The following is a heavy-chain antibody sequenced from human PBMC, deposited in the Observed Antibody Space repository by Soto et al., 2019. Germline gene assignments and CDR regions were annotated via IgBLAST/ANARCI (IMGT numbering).Heavy chain of an antibody. CDR1: GFSVDKAW. D-gene: IGHD3-3*01. CDR2: IKGIPDGGKT. V-gene: IGHV3-15*01. J-gene: IGHJ4*02. Sequence: DVQLVESGGGLVKPGESLRLSCAVSGFSVDKAWMGWVRQAPGKGLEWVGRIKGIPDGGKTEFGAPVKGRFTISRDSSENKVYLEMNSLKTEDTAVYYCTALRWNFWSTDWGQGTLVTVSS. CDR3: TALRWNFWSTD.